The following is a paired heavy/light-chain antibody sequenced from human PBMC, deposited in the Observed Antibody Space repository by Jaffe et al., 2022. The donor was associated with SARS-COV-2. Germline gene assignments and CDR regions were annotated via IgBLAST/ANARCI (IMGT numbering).Heavy chain of an antibody. CDR3: AKAYSGTWYRFDY. CDR2: IDGGGAT. D-gene: IGHD6-13*01. Sequence: EVQVLQYGGGLVQPGGSLRLSCAASGFIFSNCAMSWVRQAPGKGLEWVMAIDGGGATHYAESVKGRFTISRDNSKNTLYLQMNSLSAEDTAIYYCAKAYSGTWYRFDYWGQGTLVTVSS. V-gene: IGHV3-23*01. CDR1: GFIFSNCA. J-gene: IGHJ4*02.
Light chain of an antibody. CDR1: SSNVGSNT. V-gene: IGLV1-44*01. CDR2: SDN. CDR3: AVWDDSLNGVV. Sequence: QSVVTQPPSASGTPGQRVTISCSGSSSNVGSNTVNWYQQLPGTAPKLLIYSDNRRPSGVPDRVSGSKSGTSASLAISGLQSEDEADYHCAVWDDSLNGVVFGGGTKLTVL. J-gene: IGLJ2*01.